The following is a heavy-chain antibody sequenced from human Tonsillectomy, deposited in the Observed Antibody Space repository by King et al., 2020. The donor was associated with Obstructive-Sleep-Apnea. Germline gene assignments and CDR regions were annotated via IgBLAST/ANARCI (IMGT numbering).Heavy chain of an antibody. V-gene: IGHV4-31*03. Sequence: QLQESGPGLVKPSQTLSLTCTVSGGSISSGGYYWSWIRQPPGKGLEWIGYLYYSGSTYYNPSLKSRVTISVDTSKNQFSLKLSSVTAADTAVYYCAREKLLWFGERGAFDIWGQGTMVTVSS. CDR3: AREKLLWFGERGAFDI. CDR1: GGSISSGGYY. D-gene: IGHD3-10*01. CDR2: LYYSGST. J-gene: IGHJ3*02.